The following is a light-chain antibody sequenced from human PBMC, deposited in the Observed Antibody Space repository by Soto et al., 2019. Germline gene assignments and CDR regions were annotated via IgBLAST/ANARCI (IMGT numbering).Light chain of an antibody. CDR3: HQYGGSPRT. CDR1: QRVSGSY. Sequence: DIVLTQSPGTLSLSPGETATVSCRASQRVSGSYLAWYQQKLGQPPRLLIYGASGKATGIPYRFSGSWSGTDFTLTISRLEPEDAAVYYCHQYGGSPRTFGQGTKVQIK. V-gene: IGKV3-20*01. CDR2: GAS. J-gene: IGKJ1*01.